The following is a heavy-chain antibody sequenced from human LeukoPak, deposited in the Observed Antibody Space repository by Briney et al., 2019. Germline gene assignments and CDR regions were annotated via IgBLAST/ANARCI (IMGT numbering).Heavy chain of an antibody. V-gene: IGHV4-39*07. J-gene: IGHJ2*01. D-gene: IGHD6-19*01. Sequence: PSETLSLTCTVSGGSISSSSYYWGWIRQPPGKGLEWIGSIYYSGSTYFNPSLKSRVTISVDTSKNQFSLKLSSVTAADTAVYYCARSHSSGWYSAPGGHFDLWGRGTLVTVSS. CDR2: IYYSGST. CDR3: ARSHSSGWYSAPGGHFDL. CDR1: GGSISSSSYY.